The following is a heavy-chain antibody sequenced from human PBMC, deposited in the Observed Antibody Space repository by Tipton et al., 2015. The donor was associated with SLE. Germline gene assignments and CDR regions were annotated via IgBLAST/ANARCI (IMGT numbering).Heavy chain of an antibody. Sequence: TLSLTCTVSGGSISSGSYYWSWIRQPPGKGLEWIGEINHSGSTNYNPSLKSRVTISVDTSKNQFSLKLSSVTAADTAVYYCARTMTRPLMWFDPWGQGTLVTVSS. V-gene: IGHV4-39*07. CDR3: ARTMTRPLMWFDP. D-gene: IGHD3-3*01. J-gene: IGHJ5*02. CDR2: INHSGST. CDR1: GGSISSGSYY.